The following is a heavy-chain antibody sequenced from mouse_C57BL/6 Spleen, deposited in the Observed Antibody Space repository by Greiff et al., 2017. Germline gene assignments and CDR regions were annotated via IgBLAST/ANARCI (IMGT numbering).Heavy chain of an antibody. CDR3: ARYHYYGSRPYWYFDV. CDR2: IRNKANGYTT. V-gene: IGHV7-3*01. CDR1: GFTFTDYY. D-gene: IGHD1-1*01. Sequence: EVQVVESGGGLVQPGGSLSLSCAASGFTFTDYYMSWVRQPPGKALEWLGFIRNKANGYTTEYSASVKGRFTISRDNSQSILYLQMNALRAEDSATYYCARYHYYGSRPYWYFDVWGTGTTVTVSS. J-gene: IGHJ1*03.